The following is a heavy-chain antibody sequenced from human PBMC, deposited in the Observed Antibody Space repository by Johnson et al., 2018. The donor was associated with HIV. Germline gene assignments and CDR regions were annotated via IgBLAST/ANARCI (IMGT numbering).Heavy chain of an antibody. CDR3: AKGRDSSGFGAFDI. V-gene: IGHV3-30*04. CDR2: ISYDGTSK. J-gene: IGHJ3*02. CDR1: GLTFSSYA. Sequence: QVTLVESGGGVVQPGRSLRLSCAASGLTFSSYAMHWVRQAPGKGLEWVAVISYDGTSKYQADSVKGRFTISRDNSKNTLFMQMNSLRAEDTAVYYCAKGRDSSGFGAFDIWGQGTMVTVSS. D-gene: IGHD3-22*01.